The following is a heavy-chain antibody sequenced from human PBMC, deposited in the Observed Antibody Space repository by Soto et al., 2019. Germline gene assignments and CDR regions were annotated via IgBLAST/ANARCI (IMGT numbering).Heavy chain of an antibody. CDR3: AKDGGALYCGADRYNSFDI. Sequence: GGSLRLSCAASGFTFSSYAMSWVRQAPGKGLEWVSAISGSGGSTYYADTVKGRFTISRDNTKNTLYLHMNSLSAEDTAVEYCAKDGGALYCGADRYNSFDIWGQGTMVTVSS. D-gene: IGHD2-21*02. J-gene: IGHJ3*02. CDR1: GFTFSSYA. CDR2: ISGSGGST. V-gene: IGHV3-23*01.